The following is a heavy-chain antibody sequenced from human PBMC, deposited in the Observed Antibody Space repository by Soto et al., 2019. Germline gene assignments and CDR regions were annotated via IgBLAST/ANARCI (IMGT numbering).Heavy chain of an antibody. V-gene: IGHV4-59*01. J-gene: IGHJ6*02. CDR2: IYYSGST. CDR3: ARVCGTSSTSCYNVYGTDV. D-gene: IGHD2-2*02. CDR1: GGSISSYY. Sequence: SATLSLTCTVSGGSISSYYWSWIRQPPGKGLEWIGYIYYSGSTNYNPSLKSRVTISVDTSKNQFSLKLSSVTAADTAVYYCARVCGTSSTSCYNVYGTDVWGQGTTVTVSS.